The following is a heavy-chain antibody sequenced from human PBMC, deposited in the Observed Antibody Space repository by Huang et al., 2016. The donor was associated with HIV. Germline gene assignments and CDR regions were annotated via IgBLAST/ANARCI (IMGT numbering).Heavy chain of an antibody. J-gene: IGHJ4*02. V-gene: IGHV3-30*18. D-gene: IGHD6-13*01. CDR3: AKGGSAAAVLDF. Sequence: QVQLVESGGGVVQPGRSLRISCEASGFTFSSSGRHWGRQGQGKGLEWGAVIAYDAKTKYYADSVKGRFSISRDNSKTTVYLQLNSLRLEDTAVYYCAKGGSAAAVLDFWGQGTLVTVSS. CDR2: IAYDAKTK. CDR1: GFTFSSSG.